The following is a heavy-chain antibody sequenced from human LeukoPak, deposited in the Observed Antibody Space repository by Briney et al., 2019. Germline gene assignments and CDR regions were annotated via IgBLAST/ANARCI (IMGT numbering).Heavy chain of an antibody. D-gene: IGHD2-2*01. J-gene: IGHJ6*03. CDR3: ARAPRDRGYCGATSCFEYMDV. Sequence: PSETLSLTCTVSGASLSSYYWSWLGQPPGKGLEWIAYIFYNGNTKYNPSPKSRVTISVDTSKTQFSLKVTSVTAADTAVYYCARAPRDRGYCGATSCFEYMDVWGRGTTVTISS. CDR2: IFYNGNT. CDR1: GASLSSYY. V-gene: IGHV4-59*01.